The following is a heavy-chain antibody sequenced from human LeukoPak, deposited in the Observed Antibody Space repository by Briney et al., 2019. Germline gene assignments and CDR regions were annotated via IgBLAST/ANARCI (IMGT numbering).Heavy chain of an antibody. Sequence: SETLSLTCTVSGGSINSYYWSWIRQPAGKGLEWIGRFHTSGSTNSNPSLKSRVTMSVDTSKNQFSLRLSSVTAADTAVYYCATWSGDYSFDFWGQGTLVTVSS. D-gene: IGHD3-3*01. V-gene: IGHV4-4*07. CDR1: GGSINSYY. J-gene: IGHJ4*02. CDR2: FHTSGST. CDR3: ATWSGDYSFDF.